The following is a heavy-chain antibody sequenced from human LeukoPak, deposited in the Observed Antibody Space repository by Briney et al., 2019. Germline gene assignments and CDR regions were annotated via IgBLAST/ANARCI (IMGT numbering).Heavy chain of an antibody. CDR3: AKGRRFLEWLLN. CDR2: ISGSGGST. V-gene: IGHV3-23*01. Sequence: RGSLRLSCAASGFTFSSYAMSWVRQAPGKGLEWVSAISGSGGSTYYADSVKGRFTISRDNSKNTLYLQMNSLRAEDTAVYYCAKGRRFLEWLLNWGQGTLVTVSS. J-gene: IGHJ4*02. CDR1: GFTFSSYA. D-gene: IGHD3-3*01.